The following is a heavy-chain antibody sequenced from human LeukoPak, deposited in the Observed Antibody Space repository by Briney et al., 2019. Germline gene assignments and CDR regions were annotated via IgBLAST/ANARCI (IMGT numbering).Heavy chain of an antibody. D-gene: IGHD1-26*01. CDR2: INPNSGGT. CDR3: AKFNPPYSGGLIDC. CDR1: GYTFTGYY. Sequence: GASVKVSCKASGYTFTGYYMHWVRQAPGQGLEWMGWINPNSGGTNYAQKFQGRVTMTRDTSISTAYLQWSSLKASDTAMYYCAKFNPPYSGGLIDCWGQGTLVTVSS. J-gene: IGHJ4*02. V-gene: IGHV1-2*02.